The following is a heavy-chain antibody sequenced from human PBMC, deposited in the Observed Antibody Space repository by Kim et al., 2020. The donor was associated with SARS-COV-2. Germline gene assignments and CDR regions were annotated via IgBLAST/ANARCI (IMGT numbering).Heavy chain of an antibody. CDR2: ISYDGSNK. CDR1: GFTFSSYG. V-gene: IGHV3-30*18. J-gene: IGHJ4*02. Sequence: GGSLRLSCAASGFTFSSYGMHWVRQAPGKGLEWVAVISYDGSNKYYADSVKGRFTISRDNSKNTLYLQMNSLRAEDTAVYYCAKDVANWGSMGFDYWGQGTLVTVSS. CDR3: AKDVANWGSMGFDY. D-gene: IGHD7-27*01.